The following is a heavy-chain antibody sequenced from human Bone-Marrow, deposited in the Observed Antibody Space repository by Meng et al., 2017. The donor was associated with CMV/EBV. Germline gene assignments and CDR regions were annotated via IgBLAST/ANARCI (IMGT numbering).Heavy chain of an antibody. J-gene: IGHJ3*02. D-gene: IGHD3-3*01. CDR2: IWYDGSNK. V-gene: IGHV3-33*01. CDR3: AREFLPTYYDFWSGYRAFDI. CDR1: GFTFSSYG. Sequence: GGALRLSCAASGFTFSSYGMHWVRQAPGKGLEWVAVIWYDGSNKYYADSVKGRFTISRDNAKNSLYLQMNSLRAEDTAVYYCAREFLPTYYDFWSGYRAFDIWGQGTMVTVSS.